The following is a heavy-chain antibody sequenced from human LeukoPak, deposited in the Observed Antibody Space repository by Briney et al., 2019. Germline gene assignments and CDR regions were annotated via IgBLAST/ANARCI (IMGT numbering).Heavy chain of an antibody. CDR2: IRYDGSNK. CDR1: GFTFSSYG. J-gene: IGHJ4*02. V-gene: IGHV3-30*02. CDR3: AKAPYCGGDCYTFDY. Sequence: GGSLRLSCAASGFTFSSYGMHWVRQAPGKGLEWVAFIRYDGSNKYYADSVKGRFTISRDNSKNTLYLQMNSLRAEDTAVYYCAKAPYCGGDCYTFDYWGQGTLVTVSS. D-gene: IGHD2-21*01.